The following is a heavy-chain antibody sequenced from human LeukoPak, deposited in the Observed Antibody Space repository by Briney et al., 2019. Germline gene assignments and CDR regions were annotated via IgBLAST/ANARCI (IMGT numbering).Heavy chain of an antibody. Sequence: GASVKVSCKASGYSFTGYYMHWVRQAPGQGLEWMGWINPNSGGTNYAQKFQGRVTMTRDTSISTAYMELSRLRSDDTAVYCCARGDNPGHWFDPWGQGTLVTVSS. D-gene: IGHD1-1*01. CDR1: GYSFTGYY. CDR3: ARGDNPGHWFDP. V-gene: IGHV1-2*02. J-gene: IGHJ5*02. CDR2: INPNSGGT.